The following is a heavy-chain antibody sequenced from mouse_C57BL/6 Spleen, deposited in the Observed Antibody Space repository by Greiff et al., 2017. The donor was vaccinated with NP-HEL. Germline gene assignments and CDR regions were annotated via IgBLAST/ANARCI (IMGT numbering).Heavy chain of an antibody. V-gene: IGHV1-80*01. Sequence: VQLVESGAELVKPGASVKISCTASGYAFSSYWMNWVKQRPGKGLEWIGQIYPGDGDTNYNGKFKGKATLTADKSSSPAYMQRSSLTSEDSAVYFCARKDYYCSSLDYWGQGTTLTVSS. D-gene: IGHD1-1*01. J-gene: IGHJ2*01. CDR3: ARKDYYCSSLDY. CDR2: IYPGDGDT. CDR1: GYAFSSYW.